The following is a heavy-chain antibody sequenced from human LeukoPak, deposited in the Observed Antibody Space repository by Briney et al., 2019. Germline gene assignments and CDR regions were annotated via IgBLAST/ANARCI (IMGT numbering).Heavy chain of an antibody. J-gene: IGHJ6*03. CDR1: GYTFTSYY. V-gene: IGHV1-46*01. D-gene: IGHD3-16*01. Sequence: EASVKVSCKASGYTFTSYYMHWVRQAPGQGLEWMGIINRSGGSTSYAQKFQGRVTMTRDMSTSTVYMELSSLRSEDTAVYYCARRGGNHRRYYYYYYMDVWGKGTTVTISS. CDR3: ARRGGNHRRYYYYYYMDV. CDR2: INRSGGST.